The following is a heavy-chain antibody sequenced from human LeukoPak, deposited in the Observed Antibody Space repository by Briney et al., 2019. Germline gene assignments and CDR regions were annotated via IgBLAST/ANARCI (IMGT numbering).Heavy chain of an antibody. CDR1: GGSISSYY. V-gene: IGHV4-59*01. J-gene: IGHJ4*02. D-gene: IGHD3-10*01. Sequence: SETLSLTCTVSGGSISSYYWSWIRQPPGKGLEWIGYIYYSGSTNYNPSLKSQVTISVDTSKNQFSLKLSSVTAAGTAVYYCARLSGYYGSGIDYWGQGTLVTVSS. CDR2: IYYSGST. CDR3: ARLSGYYGSGIDY.